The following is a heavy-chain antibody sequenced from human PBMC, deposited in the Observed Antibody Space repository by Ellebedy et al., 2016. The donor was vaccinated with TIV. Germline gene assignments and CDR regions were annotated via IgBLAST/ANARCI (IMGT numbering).Heavy chain of an antibody. D-gene: IGHD6-25*01. Sequence: GGSLRLSCAASGFTFSDYYMSWIRQAPGKGLEWVSYISSSSSYTNYADSVKGRFTISRDNAKNSLYLQMNSLRAEDTAVYYCARVLRSSDDTYYFDYWGQGTLVTVSS. CDR1: GFTFSDYY. J-gene: IGHJ4*02. CDR2: ISSSSSYT. CDR3: ARVLRSSDDTYYFDY. V-gene: IGHV3-11*06.